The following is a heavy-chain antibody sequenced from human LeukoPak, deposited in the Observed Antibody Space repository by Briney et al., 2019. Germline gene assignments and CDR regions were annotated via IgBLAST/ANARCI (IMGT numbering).Heavy chain of an antibody. D-gene: IGHD6-19*01. J-gene: IGHJ4*02. Sequence: GGSLRLSCIASRFPFNNAWMSWVPQSPGKGLEWVSRIKGKTDGGTTDYAAPVKGRFSISRDDSKNTLYLQMNSLKTEDTAVYYCTTEGYSSRWYYFDYWGQGTLVTVSS. CDR3: TTEGYSSRWYYFDY. V-gene: IGHV3-15*01. CDR1: RFPFNNAW. CDR2: IKGKTDGGTT.